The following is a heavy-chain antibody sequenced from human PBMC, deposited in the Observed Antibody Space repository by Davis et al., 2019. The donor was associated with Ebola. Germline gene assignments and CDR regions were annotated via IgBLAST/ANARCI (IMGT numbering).Heavy chain of an antibody. CDR1: GFLFSDYS. J-gene: IGHJ4*02. V-gene: IGHV3-48*02. Sequence: PGGSLRLSCAASGFLFSDYSMNWVRQAPGKGLEWVTYITKGSDAIHYADSVKGRFTVSRDNAKNSLFLQMNSLRDEDSAVYYCAREYYGSGIDYWGQGTLVTVSS. CDR2: ITKGSDAI. CDR3: AREYYGSGIDY. D-gene: IGHD3-10*01.